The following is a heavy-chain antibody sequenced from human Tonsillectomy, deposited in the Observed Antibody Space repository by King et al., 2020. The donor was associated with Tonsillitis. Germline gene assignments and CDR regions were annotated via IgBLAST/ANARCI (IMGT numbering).Heavy chain of an antibody. CDR1: GGSMSTRSYY. V-gene: IGHV4-39*07. J-gene: IGHJ4*02. CDR2: IYNSGAT. Sequence: LQLQESGPGLVKPSETLSLTCIVSGGSMSTRSYYWGWIRQSPGKGLEWIGNIYNSGATHYNPSLKSRVTISVDTSKNQFSLRLKSMAAADTAVYYCAREGDHYYSDYWGQGTLVTVSS. D-gene: IGHD1-14*01. CDR3: AREGDHYYSDY.